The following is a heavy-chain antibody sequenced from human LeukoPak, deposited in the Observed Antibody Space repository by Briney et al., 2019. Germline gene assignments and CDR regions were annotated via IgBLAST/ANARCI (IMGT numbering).Heavy chain of an antibody. CDR3: AKDQGVYYMDV. Sequence: GGSLRLSCAASGFTFSSYAMSWVRQAPGKGLEWVSGISGSGGSTNYADSVKGRFTISRDNSKNTPYLQMNSLRVEDTAVYYCAKDQGVYYMDVWGKGTTVTVSS. V-gene: IGHV3-23*01. CDR1: GFTFSSYA. J-gene: IGHJ6*03. D-gene: IGHD3-10*01. CDR2: ISGSGGST.